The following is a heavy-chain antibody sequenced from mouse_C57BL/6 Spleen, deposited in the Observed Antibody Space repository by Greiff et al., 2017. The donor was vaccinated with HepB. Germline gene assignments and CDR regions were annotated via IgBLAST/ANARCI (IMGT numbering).Heavy chain of an antibody. D-gene: IGHD2-4*01. CDR3: ARNLGDYDGGTWFAY. CDR2: IWSGGST. CDR1: GFSLTSYG. Sequence: QVHVKQSGPGLVQPSQSLSITCTVSGFSLTSYGVHWVRQSPGKGLEWLGVIWSGGSTDYNAAFISRLSISKDNSKSQVFFKMNSLQADDTAIYYCARNLGDYDGGTWFAYWGQGTLVTVSA. J-gene: IGHJ3*01. V-gene: IGHV2-2*01.